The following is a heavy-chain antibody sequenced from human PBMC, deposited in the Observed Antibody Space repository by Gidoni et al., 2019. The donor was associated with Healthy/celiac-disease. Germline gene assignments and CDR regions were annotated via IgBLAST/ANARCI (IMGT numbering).Heavy chain of an antibody. J-gene: IGHJ6*02. V-gene: IGHV3-30*18. Sequence: QVQLVASGGGVVQPGRSLRLSCAASGFPFSSYGMHWVRQAPGKGLEWVAVISYDGSNKYYADSVKGRFTISRDNSKNTLYLQMNSLRAEDTAVYYCAKGGVPAAYDYYGMDVWGQGTTVTVSS. D-gene: IGHD2-2*01. CDR1: GFPFSSYG. CDR3: AKGGVPAAYDYYGMDV. CDR2: ISYDGSNK.